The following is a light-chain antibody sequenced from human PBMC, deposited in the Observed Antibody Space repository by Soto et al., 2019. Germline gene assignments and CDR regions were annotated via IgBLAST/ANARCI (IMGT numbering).Light chain of an antibody. J-gene: IGKJ1*01. Sequence: EIVMTQSPATLSVSPGERPTISCRASQSVIILLAWYQQKPGQAPRLLIHGATTRATGIPARFSGSGSGTEFTLTISSLQSEDFAVYYCQQYGTSPRTFGQGTKVDI. V-gene: IGKV3-15*01. CDR2: GAT. CDR1: QSVIIL. CDR3: QQYGTSPRT.